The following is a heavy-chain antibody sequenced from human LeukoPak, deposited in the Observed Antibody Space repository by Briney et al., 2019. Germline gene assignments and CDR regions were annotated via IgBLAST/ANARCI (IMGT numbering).Heavy chain of an antibody. CDR3: ARDLVTVTKGFDI. J-gene: IGHJ3*02. Sequence: SETLFLTCTVSGDSFSSHYWTWIRQSPGTGLEWIGYISHIGRTNYNPSLKSRVTISIDTSKNQFSLKLRSVTAADTAVYYCARDLVTVTKGFDIWGQGTMVSVSS. CDR1: GDSFSSHY. V-gene: IGHV4-59*11. D-gene: IGHD4-17*01. CDR2: ISHIGRT.